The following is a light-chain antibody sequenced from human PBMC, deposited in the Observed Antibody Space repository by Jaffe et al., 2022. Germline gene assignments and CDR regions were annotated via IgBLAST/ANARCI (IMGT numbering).Light chain of an antibody. V-gene: IGKV3-11*01. CDR3: QQRSNWPPGFT. CDR2: DAS. CDR1: QSVSSY. J-gene: IGKJ4*01. Sequence: EIVLTQSPATLSLSPGERATLSCRASQSVSSYLAWYQQKPGQAPRLLIHDASNRATGIPARFSGSGSGTDFTLTISSLEPEDFAVYYCQQRSNWPPGFTFGGGTKVEIK.